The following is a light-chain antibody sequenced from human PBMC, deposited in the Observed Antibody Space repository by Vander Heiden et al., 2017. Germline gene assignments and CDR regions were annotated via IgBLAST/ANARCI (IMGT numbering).Light chain of an antibody. V-gene: IGLV1-44*01. Sequence: QSVLPPPPSPSGTPGQRVTIPCSGRDSNIGLNTVNWYQQLPGTAPKLLIYNNNQRPSGVPDRFSGSKSGTSASLAIIGLQSEDEADYYCSAWDKWPHVFGTGTKVTV. CDR1: DSNIGLNT. CDR2: NNN. J-gene: IGLJ1*01. CDR3: SAWDKWPHV.